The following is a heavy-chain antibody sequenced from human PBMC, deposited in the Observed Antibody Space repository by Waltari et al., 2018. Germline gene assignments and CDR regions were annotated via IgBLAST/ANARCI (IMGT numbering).Heavy chain of an antibody. Sequence: EVQLVESGGGLVQPGGSLRLSCAASGFTFSNDWMNWVRQAPGEGLEWVATTNQDGSEKSYLDAVKGRVTISRDNAKNSLYLQMDSLRVEDTAVYYCVRYSDYWGQGTLVTVSS. J-gene: IGHJ4*02. V-gene: IGHV3-7*01. D-gene: IGHD2-21*01. CDR1: GFTFSNDW. CDR2: TNQDGSEK. CDR3: VRYSDY.